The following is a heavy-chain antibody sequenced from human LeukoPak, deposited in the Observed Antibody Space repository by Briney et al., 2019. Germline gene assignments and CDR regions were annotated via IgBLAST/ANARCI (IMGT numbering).Heavy chain of an antibody. D-gene: IGHD6-6*01. CDR1: GFTFSSYG. J-gene: IGHJ6*02. CDR2: ISYDGSNK. V-gene: IGHV3-30*18. Sequence: GGSLRLSCAASGFTFSSYGMHWVRQAPGKGLEWVAVISYDGSNKYYADSVKGRFTISRDNSKNTVYLQMNSLRAEDTAVYYCAKAQRYSSSSSRYYYYYGMDVWGQGTTVTVSS. CDR3: AKAQRYSSSSSRYYYYYGMDV.